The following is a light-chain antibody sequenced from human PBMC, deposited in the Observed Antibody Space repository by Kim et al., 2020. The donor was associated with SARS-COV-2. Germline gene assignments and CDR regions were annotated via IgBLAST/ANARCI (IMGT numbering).Light chain of an antibody. CDR2: GAS. CDR3: QHYNNWPLT. V-gene: IGKV3-15*01. CDR1: QSVSSN. Sequence: EKVMTQSPATLSVSPGERATLSCRASQSVSSNLAWYQQKPGQAPRLLIYGASTRATGVPARFSGSGSGTEFTLTISSLQSEDFALYYCQHYNNWPLTFGQGTKVDIK. J-gene: IGKJ1*01.